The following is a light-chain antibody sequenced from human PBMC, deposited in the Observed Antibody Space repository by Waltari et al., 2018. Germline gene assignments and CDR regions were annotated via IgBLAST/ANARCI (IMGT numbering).Light chain of an antibody. CDR1: SSDVGAFEY. CDR3: SSYTTKNTII. Sequence: QSALTQPASVSGSPGQSITISCVGSSSDVGAFEYVSWYQQHPGRAPRHITYDVTKRPSGISTRFSGSKSGNWASLSISGLQTEDEADYYCSSYTTKNTIIFGGGTKVTVL. V-gene: IGLV2-14*03. J-gene: IGLJ2*01. CDR2: DVT.